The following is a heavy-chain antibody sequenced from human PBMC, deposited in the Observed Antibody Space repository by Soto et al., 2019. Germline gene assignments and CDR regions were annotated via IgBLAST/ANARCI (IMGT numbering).Heavy chain of an antibody. V-gene: IGHV3-21*01. CDR3: AREGVTNYTDYYFDL. D-gene: IGHD4-4*01. CDR1: GFSFYYYN. CDR2: ISGSGIDI. Sequence: PSETLSTSCAASGFSFYYYNMNFFRHSAFRWLEWVSSISGSGIDIHFTESVKGRFTISRDNAKTSLYLQMDSLRPEDTAIYYCAREGVTNYTDYYFDLWGHGALVTVSS. J-gene: IGHJ4*01.